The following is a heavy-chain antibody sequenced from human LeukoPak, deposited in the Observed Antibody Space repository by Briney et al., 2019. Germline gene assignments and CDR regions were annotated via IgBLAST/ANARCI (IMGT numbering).Heavy chain of an antibody. CDR3: ARVVGGYPDY. V-gene: IGHV3-30*03. Sequence: PGRSLRLSCAASGFTFSSYGMHWVRQAPGKGLDWVAVISYDGSNKYYADSVKGRFTISRDNSKNTLFLQMNSLRDEDTAVYYCARVVGGYPDYWGQGTLVSVSS. CDR1: GFTFSSYG. CDR2: ISYDGSNK. J-gene: IGHJ4*02. D-gene: IGHD5-12*01.